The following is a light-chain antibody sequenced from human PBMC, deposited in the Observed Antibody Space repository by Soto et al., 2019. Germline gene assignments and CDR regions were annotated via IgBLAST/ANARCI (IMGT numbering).Light chain of an antibody. CDR3: QQRFNWPPKYT. Sequence: EIVLTQSPATLSLSPGERATLSCRASQSVSSYLAWYQQKPGQAPRLLIYDASNRATGIPARFSGSGSGTDFTLTISSLEPEDFAVYYCQQRFNWPPKYTFGQVTKLEIK. CDR2: DAS. J-gene: IGKJ2*01. CDR1: QSVSSY. V-gene: IGKV3-11*01.